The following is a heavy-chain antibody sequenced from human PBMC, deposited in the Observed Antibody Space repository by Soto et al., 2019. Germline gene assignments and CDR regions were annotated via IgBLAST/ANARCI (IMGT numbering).Heavy chain of an antibody. CDR1: GFTFRSYA. J-gene: IGHJ5*02. V-gene: IGHV3-23*01. Sequence: EVQLLESGGGLVQPGGSLRLYCAASGFTFRSYAMSWVRQAPGKGLEWVSAISGSGGSTYYADSVKGRFTISRDNSKNTLYLQMNSLRAEDTAVYYCAKDPEYSSSWLSSDNWFDPWGQGTLVTVSS. CDR2: ISGSGGST. D-gene: IGHD6-13*01. CDR3: AKDPEYSSSWLSSDNWFDP.